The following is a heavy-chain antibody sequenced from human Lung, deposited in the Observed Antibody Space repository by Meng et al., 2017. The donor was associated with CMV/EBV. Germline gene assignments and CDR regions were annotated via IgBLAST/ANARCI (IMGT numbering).Heavy chain of an antibody. CDR1: GDSTTNHSW. D-gene: IGHD3-10*01. V-gene: IGHV4-4*02. CDR3: LRGSGGSV. CDR2: IPHRGSS. J-gene: IGHJ1*01. Sequence: GTVQANPSDPLSPICPVSGDSTTNHSWWARVRQPPGKGLEWIGEIPHRGSSAHNPSLKSRVSMSIDKSKNQFSLKLTSVTAADTAVYHCLRGSGGSVWGQGTLVTVSS.